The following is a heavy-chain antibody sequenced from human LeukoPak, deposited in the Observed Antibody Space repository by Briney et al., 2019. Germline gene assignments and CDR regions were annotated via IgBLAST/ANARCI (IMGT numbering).Heavy chain of an antibody. CDR3: AREQLSITSYGMDV. J-gene: IGHJ6*02. D-gene: IGHD3-10*01. V-gene: IGHV4-59*12. CDR1: GGSISSYY. CDR2: IYCSGST. Sequence: SETLSLTCTVSGGSISSYYWSWIRQPPGKGLEWIGYIYCSGSTNYNPSLKSRVTISVDTSKNQFSLKLSSVTAADTAVYYCAREQLSITSYGMDVWGQGTTVTVSS.